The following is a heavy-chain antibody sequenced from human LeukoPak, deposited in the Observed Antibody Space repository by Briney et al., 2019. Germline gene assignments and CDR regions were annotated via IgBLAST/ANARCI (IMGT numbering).Heavy chain of an antibody. D-gene: IGHD6-6*01. CDR2: INPNTGVT. Sequence: ASVKVSCKASGYTFTGQDMHWVRQAPGQGLEWMGWINPNTGVTNYAQRLQGRVTTTRDTTISTAYMELSRLTSDDTAVYYCASYPRYSSSPPFDYWGQGTLVTVSS. CDR1: GYTFTGQD. CDR3: ASYPRYSSSPPFDY. J-gene: IGHJ4*02. V-gene: IGHV1-2*02.